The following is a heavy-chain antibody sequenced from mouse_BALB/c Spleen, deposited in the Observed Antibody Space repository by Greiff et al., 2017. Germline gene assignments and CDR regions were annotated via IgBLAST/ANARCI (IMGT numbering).Heavy chain of an antibody. CDR2: ISSGGGST. D-gene: IGHD2-1*01. J-gene: IGHJ3*01. CDR1: GFAFSSYD. V-gene: IGHV5-12-1*01. Sequence: DVKLVESGGGLVKPGGSLKLSCAASGFAFSSYDMSWVRQTPEKRLEWVAYISSGGGSTYYPDTVKGRFTISRDNAKNTLYLQMSSLKSEDTAMYYCARPPDYYGNYAWFAYWGQGTLVTVSA. CDR3: ARPPDYYGNYAWFAY.